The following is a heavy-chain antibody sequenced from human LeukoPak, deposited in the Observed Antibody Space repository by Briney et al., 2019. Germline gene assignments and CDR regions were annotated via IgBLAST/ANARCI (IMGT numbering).Heavy chain of an antibody. D-gene: IGHD6-19*01. Sequence: ASVKVSCKVSGYTLTELSMHWVRQAPGKGLEWMGGFDPEDGETIYAQKFQGRVTMTEDTSTDTAYMELSSLRSEDTAVYYCATDQPYSSGWPQGGHWGQGTLVTVSS. V-gene: IGHV1-24*01. CDR1: GYTLTELS. CDR2: FDPEDGET. J-gene: IGHJ4*02. CDR3: ATDQPYSSGWPQGGH.